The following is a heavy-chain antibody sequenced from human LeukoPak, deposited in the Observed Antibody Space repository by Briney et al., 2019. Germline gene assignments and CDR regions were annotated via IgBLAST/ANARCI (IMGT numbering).Heavy chain of an antibody. CDR3: AKVSSSSCYGASDY. J-gene: IGHJ4*02. Sequence: PGRSLRLSCAASGFTFSSYAMHWVRQAPGKGLEWVAVISYDGSNKYYADSVKGRFTMSRDDSKSTLYLQMNSLRADDTAVYYCAKVSSSSCYGASDYWGQGTLVTVSS. V-gene: IGHV3-30-3*01. D-gene: IGHD2-2*01. CDR2: ISYDGSNK. CDR1: GFTFSSYA.